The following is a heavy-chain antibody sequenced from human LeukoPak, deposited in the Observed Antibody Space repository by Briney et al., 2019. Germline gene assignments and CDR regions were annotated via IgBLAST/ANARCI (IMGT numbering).Heavy chain of an antibody. CDR3: ARAGGPYSYGYKGYYYYYYMDV. J-gene: IGHJ6*03. V-gene: IGHV4-61*02. CDR2: IYTSGST. Sequence: SQTLSLTCTVSGGSISSGSYYWSWIRQPAGKGLEWIGRIYTSGSTNYNPSLKSRVTISVDTSKNQFSLKLSSVTAADTAVYYCARAGGPYSYGYKGYYYYYYMDVWGKGTTVTVSS. CDR1: GGSISSGSYY. D-gene: IGHD5-18*01.